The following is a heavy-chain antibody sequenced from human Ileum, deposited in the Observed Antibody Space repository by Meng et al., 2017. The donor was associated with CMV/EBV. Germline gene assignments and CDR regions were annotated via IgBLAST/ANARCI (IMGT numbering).Heavy chain of an antibody. D-gene: IGHD2-15*01. J-gene: IGHJ4*02. V-gene: IGHV4-30-4*08. Sequence: AQLPESGPGPVKPSQTLSLTCTVSGGSITSGNYYWSWIRQPPGRGLEWIGYIYYSGSPYYKPSLKSRVTISLDTSKNQFSLNLRSVTATDSAVYYCVRQVVAASFDYWGQGALVTVSS. CDR3: VRQVVAASFDY. CDR2: IYYSGSP. CDR1: GGSITSGNYY.